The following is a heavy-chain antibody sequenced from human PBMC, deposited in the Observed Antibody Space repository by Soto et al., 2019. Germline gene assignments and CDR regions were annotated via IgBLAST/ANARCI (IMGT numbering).Heavy chain of an antibody. Sequence: QVQLQESGPGLVKPSETLSLTCTVSGGSISSYYWSWIRQPPGKGLEWIGYIYYSGSTNYNPSLKSRVTITVNTSKNPFSLKLSSVTAADTAVYYYARSIAARPPYYYYYGMDVWGQGTTVTVSS. J-gene: IGHJ6*02. D-gene: IGHD6-6*01. CDR2: IYYSGST. V-gene: IGHV4-59*01. CDR1: GGSISSYY. CDR3: ARSIAARPPYYYYYGMDV.